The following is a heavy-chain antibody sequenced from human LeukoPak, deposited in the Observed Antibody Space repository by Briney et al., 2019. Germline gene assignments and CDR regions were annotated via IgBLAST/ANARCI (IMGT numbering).Heavy chain of an antibody. J-gene: IGHJ4*02. CDR1: GGTFNSYT. CDR2: IIPILGIA. Sequence: SVKVSCKASGGTFNSYTISWVGQAPGQGREWMGRIIPILGIANYAQKFQGRATITADKSTSTAYMELSSLRSEDTAVYYCARAPRLTTRSYDYWGQGTLVTVSS. CDR3: ARAPRLTTRSYDY. D-gene: IGHD1-14*01. V-gene: IGHV1-69*02.